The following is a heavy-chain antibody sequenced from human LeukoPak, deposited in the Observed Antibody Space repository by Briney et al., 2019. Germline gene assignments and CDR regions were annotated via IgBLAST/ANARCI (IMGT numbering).Heavy chain of an antibody. CDR1: GGSFSGYY. CDR3: ARPVTTSDWFDP. J-gene: IGHJ5*02. D-gene: IGHD1-1*01. CDR2: INHSGST. Sequence: SETLSLTCPVYGGSFSGYYWSWIRQPPGKGLEWIGEINHSGSTNYNPSLKSRVTISVDTSKNQFSLKLSSVTAADTAVYYCARPVTTSDWFDPWGQGTLVTVSS. V-gene: IGHV4-34*01.